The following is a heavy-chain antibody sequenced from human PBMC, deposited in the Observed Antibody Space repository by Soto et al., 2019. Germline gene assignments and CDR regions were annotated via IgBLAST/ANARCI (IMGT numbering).Heavy chain of an antibody. CDR3: ARELGYCSGGNCYPFDY. CDR1: GYTFMSYG. J-gene: IGHJ4*02. D-gene: IGHD2-15*01. V-gene: IGHV1-18*01. Sequence: QVQLVQSGAEVKEPGASVKISCKTSGYTFMSYGMSWLRQAPGQGPEWMGWISGYRGDTNYAQRSQGRVTLTTDASTSTGYLELRSLRSDDTAVYYCARELGYCSGGNCYPFDYWGQGTLVTVSS. CDR2: ISGYRGDT.